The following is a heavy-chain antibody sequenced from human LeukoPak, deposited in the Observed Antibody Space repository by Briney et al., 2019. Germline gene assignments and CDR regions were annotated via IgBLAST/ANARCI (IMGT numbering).Heavy chain of an antibody. V-gene: IGHV3-9*01. CDR2: IRWNSGSI. J-gene: IGHJ4*02. CDR3: AKGIAAAGTSPLDY. D-gene: IGHD6-13*01. Sequence: GGSLRLSCAASGFTFDDYAVHWVRQAPGRGLEGVSGIRWNSGSIGYADSVQGRFTISRDNDKNSLYLQMNSLRAEDTALYYCAKGIAAAGTSPLDYWGQGTLVTVSS. CDR1: GFTFDDYA.